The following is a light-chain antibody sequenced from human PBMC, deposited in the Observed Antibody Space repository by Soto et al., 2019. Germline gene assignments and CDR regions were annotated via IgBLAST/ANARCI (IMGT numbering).Light chain of an antibody. CDR1: QSFSSN. CDR3: QQYNNWPWT. J-gene: IGKJ1*01. Sequence: EIMMTQSPTTLSVSPGERATLSCRASQSFSSNLAWYQQKPGQAPRLLIYGASTRATGMPTRFSGSGSGTEFTLTISSLQSEDFAVYYCQQYNNWPWTFGQGTK. CDR2: GAS. V-gene: IGKV3-15*01.